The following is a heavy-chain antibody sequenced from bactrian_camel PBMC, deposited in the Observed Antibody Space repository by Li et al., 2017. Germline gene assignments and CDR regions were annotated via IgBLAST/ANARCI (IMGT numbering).Heavy chain of an antibody. D-gene: IGHD3*01. J-gene: IGHJ4*01. CDR1: GYTYSRHC. V-gene: IGHV3S53*01. CDR3: ASHGNVWEYKF. Sequence: HVQLVESGGRSVQAGGSLSLSCAASGYTYSRHCMAWFRQAPGKHREGVAYINADGTTTYANSVKGRFTISRDNAKNTVTLQMNNLKSEDTAQYCCASHGNVWEYKFWGQGTQVTVS. CDR2: INADGTT.